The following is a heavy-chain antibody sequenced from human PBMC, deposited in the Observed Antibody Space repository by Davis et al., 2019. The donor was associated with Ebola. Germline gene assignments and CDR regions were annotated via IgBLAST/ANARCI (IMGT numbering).Heavy chain of an antibody. V-gene: IGHV4-31*03. CDR2: IYYSGTT. J-gene: IGHJ3*02. CDR1: GGSINSGGYY. CDR3: ARVVMAGARGTFDI. Sequence: SETLSLTCTVSGGSINSGGYYWSWIRQHPGKGLEYIGYIYYSGTTYYNPSLNGRVAISVDTSKNQFSLKVRSVTAADTAVYYCARVVMAGARGTFDIWGQGTMVTVSS. D-gene: IGHD5-24*01.